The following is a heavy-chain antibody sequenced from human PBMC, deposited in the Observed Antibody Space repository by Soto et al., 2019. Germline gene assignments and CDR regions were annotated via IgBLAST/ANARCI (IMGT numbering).Heavy chain of an antibody. J-gene: IGHJ4*02. D-gene: IGHD6-25*01. CDR2: IYYSGST. V-gene: IGHV4-59*08. CDR1: GGSISSYY. Sequence: QVQLQESGPGLVKPSETLSLTCTVSGGSISSYYWSWIRQPRGKGLEWIGYIYYSGSTNYNPSLKRRFTVSVDPSTTQSSLKLSCGAAADPAVYYWARRYSSGFDFWGQGTLVTVSS. CDR3: ARRYSSGFDF.